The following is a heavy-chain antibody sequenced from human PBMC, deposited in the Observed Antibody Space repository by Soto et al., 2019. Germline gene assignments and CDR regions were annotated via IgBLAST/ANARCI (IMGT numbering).Heavy chain of an antibody. CDR1: GFTFSSYP. V-gene: IGHV3-23*01. Sequence: EVQLLESGGGLAQPGGSLRLSCAASGFTFSSYPMSWVRQAPGQGLEWVSGIVASGGITYYADSVKGRFTISRDNSKNTLYLQMKSLRAEDTAVYYCAKNSSATIRVGYDYWGQGTLVTFAS. CDR3: AKNSSATIRVGYDY. J-gene: IGHJ4*02. CDR2: IVASGGIT. D-gene: IGHD5-12*01.